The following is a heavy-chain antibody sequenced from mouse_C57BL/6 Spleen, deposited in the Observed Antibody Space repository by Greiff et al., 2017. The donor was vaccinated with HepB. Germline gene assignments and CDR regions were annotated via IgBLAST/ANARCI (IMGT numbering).Heavy chain of an antibody. J-gene: IGHJ2*01. V-gene: IGHV1-52*01. Sequence: VQLQQSGAELVRPGSSVKLSCKASGYTFTSYWMHWVKQRPIQGLEWIGNIDPSDSETHYNRKFKDKATLTVDKASSTAYMQLRSLTSEDCAVLYCARVEFLSSHVDYWGQGTTLTVSS. CDR1: GYTFTSYW. D-gene: IGHD1-1*01. CDR3: ARVEFLSSHVDY. CDR2: IDPSDSET.